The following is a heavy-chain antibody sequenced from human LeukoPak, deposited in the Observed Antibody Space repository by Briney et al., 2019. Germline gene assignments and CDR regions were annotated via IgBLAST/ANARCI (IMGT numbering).Heavy chain of an antibody. V-gene: IGHV3-20*04. J-gene: IGHJ4*02. CDR2: LNWDGSTT. CDR1: GFTFGDYG. Sequence: GGSLRLSCEASGFTFGDYGMSWVRHAPGKGLEWVSGLNWDGSTTGYADSVKGRFTISRDNAKNSLYLQMNSLRAEDTALYYCARAQTYGDYRLLLDYWGQGTLVTVSS. CDR3: ARAQTYGDYRLLLDY. D-gene: IGHD4-17*01.